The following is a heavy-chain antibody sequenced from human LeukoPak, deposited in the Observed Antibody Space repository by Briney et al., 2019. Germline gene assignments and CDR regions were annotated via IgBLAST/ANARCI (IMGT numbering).Heavy chain of an antibody. D-gene: IGHD1-26*01. Sequence: GASVKVSCKASGYTFTSYYMHWVRQAPGQGLEWMGIINPSGGSTSYAQKFQGRVTMTRDTSISTAYMELSRLRSDDTAVYYCARGARYLRDWFDPWGQGTLVTVSS. CDR1: GYTFTSYY. CDR2: INPSGGST. J-gene: IGHJ5*02. CDR3: ARGARYLRDWFDP. V-gene: IGHV1-46*01.